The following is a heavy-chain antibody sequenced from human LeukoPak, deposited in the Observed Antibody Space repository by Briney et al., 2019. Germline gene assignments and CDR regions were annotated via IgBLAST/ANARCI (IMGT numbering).Heavy chain of an antibody. CDR3: ARVLSGSGVYGY. CDR1: GGSSSSFY. Sequence: PSETLSLTCSVSGGSSSSFYWSWIRQPPGKGLEWIGYIYFTGGTNYNPSLRSRVTISVDTSKNQFSLKLSSVTAADTAVYYCARVLSGSGVYGYWGQGTLVTVSS. V-gene: IGHV4-59*01. CDR2: IYFTGGT. J-gene: IGHJ4*02. D-gene: IGHD3-10*01.